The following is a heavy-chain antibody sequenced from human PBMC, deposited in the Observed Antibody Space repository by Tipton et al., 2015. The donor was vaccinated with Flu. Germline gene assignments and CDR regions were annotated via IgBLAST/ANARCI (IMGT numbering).Heavy chain of an antibody. Sequence: QVQLVQSGAEVKKPGASVKVSCKASGYTFTGYYMHWVRQAPGQGLEWMGWINPNSGGTNYAQKFQGRVTMTRDTSISTAYMELSRLRSDDTAVYYCARGSLSPYGWGGGLVDPWGQGTLVTVSS. V-gene: IGHV1-2*02. CDR2: INPNSGGT. CDR1: GYTFTGYY. J-gene: IGHJ5*02. D-gene: IGHD3-10*01. CDR3: ARGSLSPYGWGGGLVDP.